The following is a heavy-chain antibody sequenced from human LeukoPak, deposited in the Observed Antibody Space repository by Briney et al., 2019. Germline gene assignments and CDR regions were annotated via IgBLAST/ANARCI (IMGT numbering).Heavy chain of an antibody. V-gene: IGHV4-4*07. J-gene: IGHJ4*02. Sequence: SGPTLVKPSETLSLTCTVSGGSISSYYWSWIRQPAGKGLEWIGRIYTSGSTNYNPSLKSRVTMSVDTSKNQFSLKLSSVTAADTAVYYCARVRYDFWSGYPHGGYFDYWGQGTLVTVSS. D-gene: IGHD3-3*01. CDR1: GGSISSYY. CDR3: ARVRYDFWSGYPHGGYFDY. CDR2: IYTSGST.